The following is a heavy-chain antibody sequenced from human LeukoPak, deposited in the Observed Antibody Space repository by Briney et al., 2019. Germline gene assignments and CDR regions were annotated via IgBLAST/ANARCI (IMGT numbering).Heavy chain of an antibody. CDR3: ARDVPVNWFDT. J-gene: IGHJ5*02. V-gene: IGHV3-74*01. Sequence: GGTLRLSCAVSGITLSNNCTHCVRPGPGKGLVWISRINSEGGGAIYADSVKGRFTDYRDNAKNTLYLQMTSMGAEDTAVYDGARDVPVNWFDTWGQGTLVTVSS. CDR1: GITLSNNC. CDR2: INSEGGGA.